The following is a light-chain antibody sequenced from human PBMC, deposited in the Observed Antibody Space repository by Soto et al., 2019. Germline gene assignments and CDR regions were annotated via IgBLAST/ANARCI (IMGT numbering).Light chain of an antibody. CDR3: QQRSNWPPFT. Sequence: EIVLTQSPATLSASPGERATLSCSSSQSVSTNLAWYQQRPGQAPRLLIYGASTRATGVPARFSGSGSGTDFTLTISSLEPEDFAVYYCQQRSNWPPFTFGPGTKVDIK. J-gene: IGKJ3*01. V-gene: IGKV3-11*01. CDR2: GAS. CDR1: QSVSTN.